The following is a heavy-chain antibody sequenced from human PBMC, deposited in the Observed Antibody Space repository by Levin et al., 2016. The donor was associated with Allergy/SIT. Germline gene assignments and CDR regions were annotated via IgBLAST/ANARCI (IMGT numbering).Heavy chain of an antibody. CDR2: IIPIFDSP. Sequence: SVKVSFKASGGTFSTYTFNWVRQAPGQGLEWMGGIIPIFDSPNYAKAFQGRVTLTADESTNTVYMELRSLRFEDTAVYFCAKDASVRFVYGLDVWGQGTTVTVSS. D-gene: IGHD3-3*01. V-gene: IGHV1-69*13. CDR1: GGTFSTYT. J-gene: IGHJ6*02. CDR3: AKDASVRFVYGLDV.